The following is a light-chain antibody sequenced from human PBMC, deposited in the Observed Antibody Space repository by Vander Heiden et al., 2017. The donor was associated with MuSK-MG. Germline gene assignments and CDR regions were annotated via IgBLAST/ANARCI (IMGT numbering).Light chain of an antibody. Sequence: SYELTQPPSLSVSPGQTASITCSGDKLGDKYACWYQQKPGQSPVLVIYQDSKRPSGIPERFSGSNSGNTATLTISGTQAMDEADYYCQAWDSSIYVVFGGGTKLTVL. CDR3: QAWDSSIYVV. CDR1: KLGDKY. J-gene: IGLJ2*01. V-gene: IGLV3-1*01. CDR2: QDS.